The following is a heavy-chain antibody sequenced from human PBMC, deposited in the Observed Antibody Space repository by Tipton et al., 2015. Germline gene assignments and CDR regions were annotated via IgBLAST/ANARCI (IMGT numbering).Heavy chain of an antibody. CDR3: ARNMTKLTRGYSGYFDY. Sequence: SLRLSCAASGFPFSTYWMSWVRQAPGKGLEWVANIKQDGSEKYYVDSVKGRFTISRDNAKNSLYLQMNSLRAEDTAVYYCARNMTKLTRGYSGYFDYWGQGNLVIVSS. CDR2: IKQDGSEK. D-gene: IGHD1-26*01. CDR1: GFPFSTYW. J-gene: IGHJ4*02. V-gene: IGHV3-7*03.